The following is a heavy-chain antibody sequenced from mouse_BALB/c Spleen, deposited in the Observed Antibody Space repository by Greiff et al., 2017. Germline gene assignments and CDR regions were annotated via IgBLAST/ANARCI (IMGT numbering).Heavy chain of an antibody. CDR1: GYTFTSYW. CDR3: ARYGSSLYYFDY. D-gene: IGHD1-1*01. Sequence: VQLQQSGAELARPGASVKLSCKASGYTFTSYWMQWVKQRPGQGLEWIGAIYPGDGDTRYTQKFKGKATLTADKSSSTAYMQLSSLASEDSAVYYCARYGSSLYYFDYWGQGTTLTVSS. CDR2: IYPGDGDT. V-gene: IGHV1-87*01. J-gene: IGHJ2*01.